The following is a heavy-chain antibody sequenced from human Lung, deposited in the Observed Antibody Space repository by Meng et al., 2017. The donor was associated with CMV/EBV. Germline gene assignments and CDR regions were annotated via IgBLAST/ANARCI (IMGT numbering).Heavy chain of an antibody. V-gene: IGHV3-48*04. CDR3: SRKPRYSSCCYDD. D-gene: IGHD6-19*01. Sequence: ESLKIPCAASGFILSRHSMNWVGQAPGKGLEWISYISSSSSPIYYADPVKGRFTVSRDNAKNSLYLQMDCLRVEDTAVYYCSRKPRYSSCCYDDWGQGTLVTVSS. J-gene: IGHJ4*02. CDR1: GFILSRHS. CDR2: ISSSSSPI.